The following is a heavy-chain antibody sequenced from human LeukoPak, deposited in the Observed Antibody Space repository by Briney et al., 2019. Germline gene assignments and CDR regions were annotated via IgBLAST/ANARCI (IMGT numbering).Heavy chain of an antibody. V-gene: IGHV4-59*08. Sequence: NASETLSLTCTVSGGSISSSYWSWIRQPPGKGLQWIGYVYYSGSTNFNPSLKSRVTISVDTSKNQFSLKLSSVSAADTAVYYCARKGDYKPAAFDIWGQGTMVTVSS. CDR1: GGSISSSY. J-gene: IGHJ3*02. D-gene: IGHD4-17*01. CDR3: ARKGDYKPAAFDI. CDR2: VYYSGST.